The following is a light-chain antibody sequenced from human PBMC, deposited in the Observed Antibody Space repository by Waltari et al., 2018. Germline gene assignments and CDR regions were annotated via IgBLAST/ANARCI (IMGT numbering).Light chain of an antibody. CDR3: CSYAGSTTWV. CDR1: TSDLGSHNL. J-gene: IGLJ3*02. V-gene: IGLV2-23*02. Sequence: QSALTQPASMSGSPGQSITVPCPGATSDLGSHNLVHWYQQHPGKAPTRILYDVNRRPSGVSDRFSGSKSGITASLTISGLQAEDEADYYCCSYAGSTTWVFGGGTKLTVL. CDR2: DVN.